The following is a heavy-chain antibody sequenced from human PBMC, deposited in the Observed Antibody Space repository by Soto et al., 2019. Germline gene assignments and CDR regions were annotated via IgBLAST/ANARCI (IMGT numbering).Heavy chain of an antibody. CDR2: ISGGGDAP. J-gene: IGHJ2*01. CDR1: GFTFINYA. Sequence: EVQLLESGGGLVQPGGSLRLSCAGSGFTFINYAMNWVRQAPGKGLEWVSTISGGGDAPFFADSVRGRFTLTRDNSKNTVPRQMNNLGVDDTAVYFCARKVPGSTSRPDYWYFDLWGRGTLVTVSS. CDR3: ARKVPGSTSRPDYWYFDL. D-gene: IGHD3-10*01. V-gene: IGHV3-23*01.